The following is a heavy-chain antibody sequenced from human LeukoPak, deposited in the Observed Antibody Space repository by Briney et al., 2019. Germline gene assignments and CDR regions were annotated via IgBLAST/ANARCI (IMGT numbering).Heavy chain of an antibody. J-gene: IGHJ4*02. V-gene: IGHV1-8*01. D-gene: IGHD7-27*01. CDR1: GYTFTIYD. CDR3: ARGPPNWGYDY. CDR2: MSPNSGDT. Sequence: ASVKVSCTASGYTFTIYDFNWVRQATGQRPEWMGWMSPNSGDTGYAQKFQDRVTMTGNTSISTAYMELSSLRSDDTAVYYCARGPPNWGYDYWGPGTLVTVSS.